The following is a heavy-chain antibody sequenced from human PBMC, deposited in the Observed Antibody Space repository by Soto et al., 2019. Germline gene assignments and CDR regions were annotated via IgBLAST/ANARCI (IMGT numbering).Heavy chain of an antibody. CDR2: ISAYNGNT. CDR3: ARDKGKDIAADGRDWYFDL. V-gene: IGHV1-18*01. CDR1: GYTFTSYG. D-gene: IGHD6-13*01. J-gene: IGHJ2*01. Sequence: QVQLVQSGAEVKKPGASVKVSCKASGYTFTSYGISWVRQAPGQGLEWMGWISAYNGNTNYAQKLQGRVTMNTDTSTSTDYMELRSMRSDDTAVYYCARDKGKDIAADGRDWYFDLWGRGSLVTVSS.